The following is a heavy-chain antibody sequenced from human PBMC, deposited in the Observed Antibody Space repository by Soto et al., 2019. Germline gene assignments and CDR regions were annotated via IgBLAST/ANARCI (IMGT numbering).Heavy chain of an antibody. V-gene: IGHV1-69*01. D-gene: IGHD6-13*01. Sequence: QVQLEQSGAELKKPGSSVKVSCKASGGNFTNSGISWVRRAPGQGLEWMGGIIPLFGTTNYAHKFRGRVTVTADESTSTVYMELNSLRSEDTAMYYCARAHGTSWYNWFDPWGQGNLVTVSS. J-gene: IGHJ5*02. CDR2: IIPLFGTT. CDR1: GGNFTNSG. CDR3: ARAHGTSWYNWFDP.